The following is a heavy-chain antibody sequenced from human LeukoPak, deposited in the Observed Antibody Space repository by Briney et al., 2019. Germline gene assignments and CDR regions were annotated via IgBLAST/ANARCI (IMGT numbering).Heavy chain of an antibody. Sequence: PSETLSLTCTVSGGSINSYYWSWIRQPPGKELEWIGYIYYSGSTNYNPSLKSRVTISRDTSKNQFPLKLRSVTAADTAVYYCTSGGMVSGDYWGHGTLVTVSS. CDR1: GGSINSYY. D-gene: IGHD2-8*01. J-gene: IGHJ4*01. CDR3: TSGGMVSGDY. CDR2: IYYSGST. V-gene: IGHV4-59*01.